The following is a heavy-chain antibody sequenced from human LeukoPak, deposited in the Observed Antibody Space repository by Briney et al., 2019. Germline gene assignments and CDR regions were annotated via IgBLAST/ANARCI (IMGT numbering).Heavy chain of an antibody. V-gene: IGHV4-34*01. CDR3: ARDLYYYGSGSSFFDY. CDR1: GGSFSGYY. J-gene: IGHJ4*02. Sequence: SETLSLTCAVYGGSFSGYYWSWIRQPPGKGLEWIGEINHSGSTNYNPSLKSRVTISVDTSKNQLSLKLSSVTAADTAVYYCARDLYYYGSGSSFFDYWGQGTLVTVSS. D-gene: IGHD3-10*01. CDR2: INHSGST.